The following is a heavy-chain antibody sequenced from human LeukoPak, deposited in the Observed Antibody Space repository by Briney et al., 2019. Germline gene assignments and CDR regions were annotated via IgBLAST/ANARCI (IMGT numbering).Heavy chain of an antibody. D-gene: IGHD2-21*02. Sequence: SETLSLTCTVSGVSISSSSYYWGWIRQPPGNGLEWIGSIYYSGSTFYNPSLKSRVTVSVDTSKNQFSLKLISVTAADTAVYYCAKRRGDVGYFDLWGRGALVTVSS. J-gene: IGHJ2*01. V-gene: IGHV4-39*01. CDR1: GVSISSSSYY. CDR3: AKRRGDVGYFDL. CDR2: IYYSGST.